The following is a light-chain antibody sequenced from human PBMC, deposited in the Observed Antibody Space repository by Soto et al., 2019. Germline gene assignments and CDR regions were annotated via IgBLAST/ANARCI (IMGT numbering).Light chain of an antibody. Sequence: DIQMTQSPSSLSASVGDRVSITCRAGQSINRFLNWYQQKPGKDPKLLIYGASSLQSGVPSRFSCSGSGTEFTLTISSLQPEDFATYYCQQSYSSPQTFGQGTKVETK. CDR2: GAS. J-gene: IGKJ1*01. CDR3: QQSYSSPQT. CDR1: QSINRF. V-gene: IGKV1-39*01.